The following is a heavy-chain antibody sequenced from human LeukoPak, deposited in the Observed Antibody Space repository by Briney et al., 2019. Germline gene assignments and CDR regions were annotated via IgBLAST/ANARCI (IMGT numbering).Heavy chain of an antibody. CDR1: GYTFTSYY. J-gene: IGHJ4*02. Sequence: ASVKVSCKASGYTFTSYYMHWVRQAPGQGLEWMGIINPSGGSTSYAQKFQGRVTMTRDTSTSTVYMELSSLRSEDTAVYYCARAVGGRDIVVVPAASAVDYWGQGTLVTVSS. CDR2: INPSGGST. D-gene: IGHD2-2*01. CDR3: ARAVGGRDIVVVPAASAVDY. V-gene: IGHV1-46*01.